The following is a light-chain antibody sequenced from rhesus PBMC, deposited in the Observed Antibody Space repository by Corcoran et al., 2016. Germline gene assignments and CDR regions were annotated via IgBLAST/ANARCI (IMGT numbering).Light chain of an antibody. CDR2: NAS. CDR1: QGINNN. CDR3: QQYYYFPYS. V-gene: IGKV1-66*01. J-gene: IGKJ2*01. Sequence: DIQMTQFPSSLSASVGDRVTITCRACQGINNNLSWYQQQPGKAPKPLIYNASSLEIGVPSRFSGSRSGTDYSLTISSLQPEDVATYYCQQYYYFPYSFGQGTKVVIK.